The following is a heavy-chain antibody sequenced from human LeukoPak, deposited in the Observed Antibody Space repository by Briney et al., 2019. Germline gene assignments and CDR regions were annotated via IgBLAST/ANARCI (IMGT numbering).Heavy chain of an antibody. J-gene: IGHJ4*02. CDR1: GDSISSGDYY. CDR3: ARGPY. Sequence: SETLSLTCTVSGDSISSGDYYWNWIRQPAGKRLEWIGRISTSGTPNYNPSFRGRLTISIDTSKNQFSLNLRSVTAAETGIYYCARGPYWGQGTLVTVSS. CDR2: ISTSGTP. V-gene: IGHV4-61*02.